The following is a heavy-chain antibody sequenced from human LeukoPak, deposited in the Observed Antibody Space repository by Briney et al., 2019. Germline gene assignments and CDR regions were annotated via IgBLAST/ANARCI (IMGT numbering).Heavy chain of an antibody. CDR2: ISGSGGST. CDR1: GFTFSSYA. V-gene: IGHV3-23*01. J-gene: IGHJ4*02. Sequence: GGSLRLSCAASGFTFSSYAMSWVRQAPGKGLEWVSAISGSGGSTYYADSVKGRFTISRDNSKNTLYLQMNSLRAEDTAVYYCAKGGRITFRGVIVNEYYFDYWGQGTLVTVSS. D-gene: IGHD3-16*02. CDR3: AKGGRITFRGVIVNEYYFDY.